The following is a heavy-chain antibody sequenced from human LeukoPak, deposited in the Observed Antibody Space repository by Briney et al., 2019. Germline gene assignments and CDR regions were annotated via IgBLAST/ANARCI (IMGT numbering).Heavy chain of an antibody. J-gene: IGHJ6*03. CDR2: ISAYNGNA. V-gene: IGHV1-18*01. CDR1: GYTFTSYG. D-gene: IGHD2-2*01. Sequence: ASVKVSCKASGYTFTSYGISWVRQAPGQGLEWMVWISAYNGNANYAQKLQGRVTMTTDTSTSTAYMELRSLRSDDTAVYYCVRGVGCSSTSCDPRVTWGYYYYYYMDVWGKGTTVTVSS. CDR3: VRGVGCSSTSCDPRVTWGYYYYYYMDV.